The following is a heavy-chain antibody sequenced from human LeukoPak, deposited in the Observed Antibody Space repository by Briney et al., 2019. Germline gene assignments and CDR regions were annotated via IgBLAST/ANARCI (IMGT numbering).Heavy chain of an antibody. CDR3: ARHDDLMAGYCFDY. D-gene: IGHD6-19*01. Sequence: PSETLSLTCTVSGGSISRYYWSWIRQPPGKGLEWIGYIYDSGSTHYNPSLGSRVTISIDMSKNQFSLKLSSVTAADTAVYYCARHDDLMAGYCFDYWGQGTLVTVS. CDR1: GGSISRYY. J-gene: IGHJ4*02. CDR2: IYDSGST. V-gene: IGHV4-59*08.